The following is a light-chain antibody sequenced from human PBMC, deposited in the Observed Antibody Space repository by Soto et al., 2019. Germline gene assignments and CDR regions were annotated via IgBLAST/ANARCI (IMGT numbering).Light chain of an antibody. CDR1: SSDVGSYNL. CDR2: EVS. Sequence: QSALTQPASVSGSPGQSITISCIGTSSDVGSYNLVSWYQQHPGKAPKVLIYEVSERPSGVSNRFSGSKSGNTASLTISGLQADDEAEYYCCSYAGSSTHVLFGGGTKLTVL. CDR3: CSYAGSSTHVL. J-gene: IGLJ2*01. V-gene: IGLV2-23*02.